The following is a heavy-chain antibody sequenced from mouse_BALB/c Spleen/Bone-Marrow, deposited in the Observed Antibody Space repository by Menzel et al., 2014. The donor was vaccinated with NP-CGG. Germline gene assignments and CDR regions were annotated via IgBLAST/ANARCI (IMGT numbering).Heavy chain of an antibody. CDR1: GYTFTRYY. V-gene: IGHV1S56*01. CDR2: IYPGNATT. Sequence: QVQLQQPGPELVKPGASVRISCKASGYTFTRYYIHWVKQRPGQGLEWIGWIYPGNATTKYTETFKGKATLTADKSSSTAYMQLSSLTSEDSAVYFCARGGDYDWFAYWGQGTLVTVSA. CDR3: ARGGDYDWFAY. D-gene: IGHD2-4*01. J-gene: IGHJ3*01.